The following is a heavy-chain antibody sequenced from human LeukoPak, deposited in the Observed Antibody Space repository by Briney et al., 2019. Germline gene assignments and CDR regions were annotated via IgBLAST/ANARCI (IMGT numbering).Heavy chain of an antibody. V-gene: IGHV4-34*01. CDR3: AGRSFDY. Sequence: KGLEWIGEINHSGSTNYNPSLQSRVTISVDTSKNQFSLKLSSVTAADTAVYYFAGRSFDYWGQGTLVTVSS. D-gene: IGHD1-26*01. CDR2: INHSGST. J-gene: IGHJ4*02.